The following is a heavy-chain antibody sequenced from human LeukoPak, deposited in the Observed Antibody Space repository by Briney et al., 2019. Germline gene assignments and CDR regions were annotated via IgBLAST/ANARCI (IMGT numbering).Heavy chain of an antibody. CDR1: AYTFQTYD. D-gene: IGHD3-3*01. J-gene: IGHJ4*02. Sequence: ASVKVSCKASAYTFQTYDITWVRQAPGQGLEWMGWISTYNGNTNYAQKLQGRVAMTTDTSTSTAYMELRSLRSDDTAVYYCAIATRPYYDFWSGYYGDLVYWGQGTLVTVSS. CDR3: AIATRPYYDFWSGYYGDLVY. CDR2: ISTYNGNT. V-gene: IGHV1-18*01.